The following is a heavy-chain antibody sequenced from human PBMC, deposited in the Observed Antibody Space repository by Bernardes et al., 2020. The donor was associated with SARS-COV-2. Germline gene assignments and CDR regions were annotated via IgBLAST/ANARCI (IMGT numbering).Heavy chain of an antibody. Sequence: GGSLRLSRAASGFTFSFYWMHWVRQAPGKGLVWVSRISSDGSSTSYADSVKGRFTIFRDNAKNTLSLQLNSLRAEDTAVYYCVRDYRITIGRKSKYYFDYWGQGTLVT. CDR1: GFTFSFYW. CDR3: VRDYRITIGRKSKYYFDY. D-gene: IGHD3-3*01. J-gene: IGHJ4*02. CDR2: ISSDGSST. V-gene: IGHV3-74*01.